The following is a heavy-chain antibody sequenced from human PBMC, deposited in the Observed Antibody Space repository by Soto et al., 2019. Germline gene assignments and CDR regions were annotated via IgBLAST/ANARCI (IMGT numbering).Heavy chain of an antibody. D-gene: IGHD3-22*01. CDR2: IYYSGST. CDR3: ARVSYYYDSSGYYYLLNNYYYYGMDV. Sequence: PSETLSLTCTVSGGSISSSSYYWGWIRQPPGKGLEWIGSIYYSGSTYYNPSLKSRVTISVDTSKNQFSLKLSSVTAADTAVYYCARVSYYYDSSGYYYLLNNYYYYGMDVWGQGTTVT. V-gene: IGHV4-39*01. CDR1: GGSISSSSYY. J-gene: IGHJ6*02.